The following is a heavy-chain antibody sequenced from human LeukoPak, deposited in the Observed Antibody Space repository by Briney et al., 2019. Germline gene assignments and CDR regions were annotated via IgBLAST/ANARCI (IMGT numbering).Heavy chain of an antibody. Sequence: PGESLRLSCAASGFTFSSYAVSWVRQAPGKGLEWVSAISASGGSTYYADSVKGRFTISRDNSKNTLFLQMNSLRAGDTAVYYCTKEHDYSNYYYFDYWGQGTLVTVSS. CDR1: GFTFSSYA. J-gene: IGHJ4*02. CDR3: TKEHDYSNYYYFDY. D-gene: IGHD4-11*01. V-gene: IGHV3-23*01. CDR2: ISASGGST.